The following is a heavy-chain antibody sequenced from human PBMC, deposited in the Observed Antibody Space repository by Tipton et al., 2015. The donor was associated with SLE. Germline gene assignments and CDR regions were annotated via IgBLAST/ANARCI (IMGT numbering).Heavy chain of an antibody. CDR2: VYTSGRT. J-gene: IGHJ5*02. D-gene: IGHD3-10*01. V-gene: IGHV4-4*08. CDR3: ASGGYGSGSHYLGGWFDP. CDR1: GGSINDYY. Sequence: TLSLTCTVSGGSINDYYWNWIRPPPGKGLEWIGYVYTSGRTNYNPSLKSRVTISADTSKNQFSLKLSSVTAADTAVYYCASGGYGSGSHYLGGWFDPWGRGTLVTVSS.